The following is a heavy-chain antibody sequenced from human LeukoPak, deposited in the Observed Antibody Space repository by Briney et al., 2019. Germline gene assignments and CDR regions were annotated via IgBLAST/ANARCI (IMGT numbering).Heavy chain of an antibody. V-gene: IGHV4-59*12. CDR1: GGSISSYY. CDR3: ARSGYSYGYGR. Sequence: SETLSLTCTVSGGSISSYYWSWIRQPPGKGLEWIGYIYYSGSTNYKPSLKSRVTISVDTSKNQFSLKLSSVTAADTAVYYCARSGYSYGYGRWGQGTLVTVSS. CDR2: IYYSGST. J-gene: IGHJ4*02. D-gene: IGHD5-18*01.